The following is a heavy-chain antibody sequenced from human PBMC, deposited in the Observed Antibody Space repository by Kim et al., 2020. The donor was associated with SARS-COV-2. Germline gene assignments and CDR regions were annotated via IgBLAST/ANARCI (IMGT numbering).Heavy chain of an antibody. D-gene: IGHD2-2*02. Sequence: TNDAQKLQGRVTMTTDTSTSTAYMGLRSLRSDDTAVYYCARDPAAIYYYYGMDVWGQGTTVTVSS. CDR3: ARDPAAIYYYYGMDV. V-gene: IGHV1-18*01. J-gene: IGHJ6*02. CDR2: T.